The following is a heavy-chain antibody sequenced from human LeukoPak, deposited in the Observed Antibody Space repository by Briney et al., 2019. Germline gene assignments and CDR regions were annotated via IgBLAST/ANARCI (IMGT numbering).Heavy chain of an antibody. D-gene: IGHD6-19*01. J-gene: IGHJ4*02. Sequence: SETLSLTCTVSGGSVSSGSYYWSWIRQPPGKGLEWIGYIYYSGSTNYNPSLKSRVTISVDTSKNQFSLKLSSVTAADTAVYYCARASGCYPNQYDYWGQGTLVTVSS. CDR1: GGSVSSGSYY. CDR2: IYYSGST. V-gene: IGHV4-61*01. CDR3: ARASGCYPNQYDY.